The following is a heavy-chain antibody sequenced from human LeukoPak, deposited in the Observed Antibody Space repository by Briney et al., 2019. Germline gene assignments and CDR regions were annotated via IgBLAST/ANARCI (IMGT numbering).Heavy chain of an antibody. CDR2: ISAYNGNT. D-gene: IGHD2-15*01. J-gene: IGHJ4*02. CDR1: GYTFTKHG. Sequence: ASVKVSCKASGYTFTKHGISWVRQAPGQGLEWMGWISAYNGNTNYAQKLQGRVTMTTDTSTSTAYMELRSLRSDDTAVYYCARNLRASYCSGGSCYSGDYWGQGTLVTVSS. CDR3: ARNLRASYCSGGSCYSGDY. V-gene: IGHV1-18*01.